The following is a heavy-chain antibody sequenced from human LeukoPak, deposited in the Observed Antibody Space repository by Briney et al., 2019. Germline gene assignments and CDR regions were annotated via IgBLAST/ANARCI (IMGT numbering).Heavy chain of an antibody. CDR2: ITGNGATT. Sequence: GGSLRLSCAAPGFSFSNYGMNWVRQAPGKGLEWVSGITGNGATTYYADSVKGRFTISRDNSRNTVYLQMNSLRAEDTAVYYCANDLGWIQLNLGRGQGTLVTVSS. CDR1: GFSFSNYG. CDR3: ANDLGWIQLNLG. J-gene: IGHJ4*02. V-gene: IGHV3-23*01. D-gene: IGHD5-18*01.